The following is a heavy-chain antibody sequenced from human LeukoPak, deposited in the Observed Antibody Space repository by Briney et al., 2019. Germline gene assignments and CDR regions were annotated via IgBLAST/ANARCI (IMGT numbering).Heavy chain of an antibody. CDR2: IHDSGST. CDR1: GASISSGDYH. Sequence: SETLSLTCTVSGASISSGDYHWNWIRQPPGKGLEWIGFIHDSGSTYYNPSLKSRVSISRDMSKNQLSLMLSSVTAADTAVYYCARGFGAGNYYYGWFDPWGQGTLVTVSS. J-gene: IGHJ5*02. CDR3: ARGFGAGNYYYGWFDP. V-gene: IGHV4-30-4*01. D-gene: IGHD3-10*01.